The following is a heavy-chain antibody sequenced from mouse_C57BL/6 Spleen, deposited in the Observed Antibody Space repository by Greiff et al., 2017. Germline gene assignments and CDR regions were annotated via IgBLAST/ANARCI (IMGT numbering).Heavy chain of an antibody. CDR3: AKAYDGYPYYYAMDY. CDR2: IWRGGST. V-gene: IGHV2-5*01. D-gene: IGHD2-3*01. J-gene: IGHJ4*01. Sequence: VKLVESGPGLVQPSQSLSITCTVSGFSLTSYGVHWVRQSPGKGLEWLGVIWRGGSTDYNAAFMSRLSITKDNSKSQVFFKMNSLQADDTAIYYCAKAYDGYPYYYAMDYWGQGTSVTVAS. CDR1: GFSLTSYG.